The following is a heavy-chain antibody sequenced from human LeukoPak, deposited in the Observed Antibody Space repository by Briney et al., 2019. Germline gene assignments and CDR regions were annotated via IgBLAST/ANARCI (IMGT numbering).Heavy chain of an antibody. Sequence: GGSLRLSCAASGFTFSSYGMHWVRQAPGKGLEWVAVIWSDESNKYYADSVKGRFTISRDNAKNSLYLQMNSLRAEDTAVNYCARDGGGRLLWFGELDYWGQGTLVTVSS. V-gene: IGHV3-33*01. CDR2: IWSDESNK. J-gene: IGHJ4*02. CDR1: GFTFSSYG. CDR3: ARDGGGRLLWFGELDY. D-gene: IGHD3-10*01.